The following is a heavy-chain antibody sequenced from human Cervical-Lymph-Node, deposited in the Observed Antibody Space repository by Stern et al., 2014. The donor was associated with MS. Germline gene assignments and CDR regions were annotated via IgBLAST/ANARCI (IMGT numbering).Heavy chain of an antibody. V-gene: IGHV5-51*01. CDR3: ARVPIISFLLKDTIDV. CDR1: GYSFASYY. CDR2: IFPSDSDV. Sequence: EDQLVESGAEVKKPGESLRISCTGSGYSFASYYIAWVRQLPGKGLEWMGTIFPSDSDVKYSPSFQGRVTISADKSINTAYLQWSSLRVSDTAMYFCARVPIISFLLKDTIDVWGQGTKVTVSS. J-gene: IGHJ3*01.